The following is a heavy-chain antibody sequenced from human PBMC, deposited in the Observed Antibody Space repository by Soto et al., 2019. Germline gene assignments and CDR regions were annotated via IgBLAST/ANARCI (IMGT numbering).Heavy chain of an antibody. D-gene: IGHD3-10*01. Sequence: VASVKVSCKASGGTFSSYAISWVRQAPGQGLEWMGGIIPIFGTTNYAEKFRGRVSITADESTSTAYVELSSLRSEDTAVYYCAGSFKYGSRTFDAFDIWAQGTMVTVSS. CDR3: AGSFKYGSRTFDAFDI. CDR1: GGTFSSYA. V-gene: IGHV1-69*13. CDR2: IIPIFGTT. J-gene: IGHJ3*02.